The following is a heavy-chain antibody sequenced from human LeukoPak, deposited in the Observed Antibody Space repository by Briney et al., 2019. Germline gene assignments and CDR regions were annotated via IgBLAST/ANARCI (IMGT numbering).Heavy chain of an antibody. CDR1: GGTFSSYA. D-gene: IGHD6-13*01. CDR2: IIPIFGTA. CDR3: SRDRSTGAVPGTWIIAY. Sequence: WASVKVSCKASGGTFSSYAISWVRQAPGRGLEWMGGIIPIFGTANYAQKFQGRVTITADKSTSTAYMELSSLRSEDTAVYYCSRDRSTGAVPGTWIIAYWGQGTLVTVSS. V-gene: IGHV1-69*06. J-gene: IGHJ4*02.